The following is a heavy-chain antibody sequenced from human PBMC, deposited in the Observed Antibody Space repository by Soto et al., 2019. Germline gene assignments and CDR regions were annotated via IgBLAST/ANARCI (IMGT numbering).Heavy chain of an antibody. CDR3: ARGRYLGASDI. J-gene: IGHJ3*02. Sequence: ASVKVSCKASGYTFTSYGLSWVRQAPGQGLEWMGWISTYNGNTNYAQKFQGRVTMTTDTSTTTAYMELRSLRSDDTAVYYCARGRYLGASDIWGQGTMVTVSS. CDR1: GYTFTSYG. D-gene: IGHD3-9*01. V-gene: IGHV1-18*04. CDR2: ISTYNGNT.